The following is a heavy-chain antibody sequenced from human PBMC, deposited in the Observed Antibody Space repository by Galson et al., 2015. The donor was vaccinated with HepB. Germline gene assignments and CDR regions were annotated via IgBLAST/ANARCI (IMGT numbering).Heavy chain of an antibody. CDR3: ASRMSTSHLPDY. CDR2: ISYDGSNK. V-gene: IGHV3-30-3*01. D-gene: IGHD2-2*01. J-gene: IGHJ4*02. Sequence: SLRLSCAASGFSFSNCAMHWVRQAPGKGLEWVAVISYDGSNKYYADSVRGRFTISRDNSKNTLYLQMNGLRAEDSALYYCASRMSTSHLPDYWGQGTLVTVSS. CDR1: GFSFSNCA.